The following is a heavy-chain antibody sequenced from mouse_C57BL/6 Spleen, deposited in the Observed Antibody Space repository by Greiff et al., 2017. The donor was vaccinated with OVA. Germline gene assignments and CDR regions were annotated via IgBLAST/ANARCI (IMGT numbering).Heavy chain of an antibody. J-gene: IGHJ3*01. Sequence: DVQLQESGPELVKPGASVKISCKASGYSFTGYYMNWVKQSPEKSLEWIGEINPSIGGTSYNQKFKAKATLTVDKSSSTAYMQLKSLTSEDSAVYYCARPYDYDPFAYWGQGTLVTVSA. CDR2: INPSIGGT. D-gene: IGHD2-4*01. CDR1: GYSFTGYY. V-gene: IGHV1-42*01. CDR3: ARPYDYDPFAY.